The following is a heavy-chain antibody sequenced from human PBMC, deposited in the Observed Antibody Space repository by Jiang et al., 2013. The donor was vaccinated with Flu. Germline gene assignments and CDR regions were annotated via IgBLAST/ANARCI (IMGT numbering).Heavy chain of an antibody. V-gene: IGHV4-38-2*01. J-gene: IGHJ4*02. D-gene: IGHD6-13*01. CDR1: GYSISSGYY. CDR2: IYHSGST. CDR3: ARHLKSSSWFDY. Sequence: GLVKPSETLSLTCAVSGYSISSGYYWGWIRQPPGKGLEWIGSIYHSGSTYYNPSLKSRVTVSVDTSKNQFSLQLSSVTAADTAVYYCARHLKSSSWFDYWGQGTLVSVSS.